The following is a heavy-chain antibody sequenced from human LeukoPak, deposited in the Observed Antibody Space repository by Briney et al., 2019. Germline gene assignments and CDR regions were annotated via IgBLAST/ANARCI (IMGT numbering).Heavy chain of an antibody. V-gene: IGHV1-46*01. CDR3: AREIGPIQLHLWGSAFDY. D-gene: IGHD5-18*01. Sequence: ASVKVSCKASGYTFTGYSMHRVRQAPGQGLEWMGIINPSGGSTSYAQKFQGRVTMTRDTSTSTVYMKLSSLRSEDTAVYYCAREIGPIQLHLWGSAFDYWGQGTLVTVSS. CDR2: INPSGGST. CDR1: GYTFTGYS. J-gene: IGHJ4*02.